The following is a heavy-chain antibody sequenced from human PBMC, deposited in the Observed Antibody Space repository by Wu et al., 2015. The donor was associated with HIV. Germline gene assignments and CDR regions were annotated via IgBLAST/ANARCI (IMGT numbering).Heavy chain of an antibody. D-gene: IGHD2-2*02. V-gene: IGHV1-2*02. J-gene: IGHJ3*02. CDR3: AREVLNQLLYVRDDAFDI. CDR2: ILPHSGGT. CDR1: GYTFTDYY. Sequence: QVQLVQSGAEVRKPGAPVRVSCKTSGYTFTDYYIHWVRQAPGQGLEWMGWILPHSGGTNYAQKFQGRVTMTRDTSISTAYMELSRLRSDDTAVYYCAREVLNQLLYVRDDAFDIWGQGTMVTVSS.